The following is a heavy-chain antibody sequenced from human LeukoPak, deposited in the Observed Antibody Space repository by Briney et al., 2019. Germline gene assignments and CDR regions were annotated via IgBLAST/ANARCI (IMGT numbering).Heavy chain of an antibody. D-gene: IGHD4-17*01. CDR3: ARGRPGYGDYVV. CDR1: GGTFSSYA. Sequence: ASVKVSCKASGGTFSSYAISWVRQAPGQGLEWMGGIIPIFGTANYAQKFQGRVTITAGESTSTAYMELSSLRSEDTAVYYCARGRPGYGDYVVWGQGTRVTVSS. J-gene: IGHJ4*02. V-gene: IGHV1-69*13. CDR2: IIPIFGTA.